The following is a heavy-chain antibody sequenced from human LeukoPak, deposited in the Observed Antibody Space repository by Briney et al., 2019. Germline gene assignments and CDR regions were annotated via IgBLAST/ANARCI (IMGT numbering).Heavy chain of an antibody. CDR3: ARASDYYGSGSSSLPDY. CDR1: GYTFTSYG. Sequence: GASVKVSCKASGYTFTSYGISWVRQAPGQGLEWMGWISAYNGNTNYAQKLQGRVTMTTDTSTSTAYMELSSLRSEDTAVYYCARASDYYGSGSSSLPDYWGQGTLVTVSS. V-gene: IGHV1-18*01. J-gene: IGHJ4*02. CDR2: ISAYNGNT. D-gene: IGHD3-10*01.